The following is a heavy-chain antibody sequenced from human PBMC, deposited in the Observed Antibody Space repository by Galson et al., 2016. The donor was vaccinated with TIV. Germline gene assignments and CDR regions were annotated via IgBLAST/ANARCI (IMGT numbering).Heavy chain of an antibody. V-gene: IGHV3-30*02. CDR1: GFMFNIFG. Sequence: SLRLSCAASGFMFNIFGMHWVRQAPGKGLEWVAFIRFDETAKNYADSVKGRFTISRDNSKNTLYLQMNSLRAEETAVYYCAKTTPAEIQLGYYFDSWGQGTLVTVSS. D-gene: IGHD1-1*01. CDR2: IRFDETAK. J-gene: IGHJ4*02. CDR3: AKTTPAEIQLGYYFDS.